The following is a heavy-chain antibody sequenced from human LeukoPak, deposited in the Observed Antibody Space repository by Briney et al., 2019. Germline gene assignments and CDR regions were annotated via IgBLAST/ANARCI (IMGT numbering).Heavy chain of an antibody. CDR3: ARTSDTAMITK. CDR1: GVSISSGSYY. V-gene: IGHV4-61*02. D-gene: IGHD5-18*01. CDR2: IFTSGGNG. J-gene: IGHJ4*02. Sequence: SETLSLTCTVSGVSISSGSYYWTWIRQPAGKGLEWIGRIFTSGGNGNYNPSLKSRATILVDTSKNQVSLKLTSVTAADTAVYYCARTSDTAMITKWGQGTRVTVSS.